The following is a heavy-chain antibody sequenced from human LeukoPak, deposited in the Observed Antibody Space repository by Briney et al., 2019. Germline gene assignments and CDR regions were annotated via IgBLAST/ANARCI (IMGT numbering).Heavy chain of an antibody. D-gene: IGHD3-22*01. CDR2: MNPNSGNT. CDR1: GYTFTSYD. J-gene: IGHJ4*02. V-gene: IGHV1-8*03. Sequence: ASVKVSCKASGYTFTSYDINWVRQATGQGLEWMGWMNPNSGNTGYAQKFQGRVTITRNTSISTAYMELSSLRSEDTAVYYCARGYYYDSSGYYSNWGQGTLVTVSS. CDR3: ARGYYYDSSGYYSN.